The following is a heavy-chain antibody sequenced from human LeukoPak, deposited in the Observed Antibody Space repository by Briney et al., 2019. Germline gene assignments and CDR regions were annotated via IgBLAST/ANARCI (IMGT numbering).Heavy chain of an antibody. J-gene: IGHJ4*02. Sequence: GGSLRLSCAASGFTFDDYAMHWVRQAPGKGLKWVSGISWNSGSIGYADSVKGRFTISRDNAKNSLYLQMNSLRAEDMALYYCAKDPFPYCSGGSCYSVYFDYWGQGTLVTVSS. V-gene: IGHV3-9*03. CDR3: AKDPFPYCSGGSCYSVYFDY. CDR1: GFTFDDYA. D-gene: IGHD2-15*01. CDR2: ISWNSGSI.